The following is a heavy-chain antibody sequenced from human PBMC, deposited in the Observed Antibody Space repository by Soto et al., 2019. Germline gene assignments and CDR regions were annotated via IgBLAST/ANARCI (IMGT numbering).Heavy chain of an antibody. CDR2: INARNGET. CDR3: ARLISGPYSDWFDP. CDR1: SHLFSVYI. Sequence: QVQLVQSGAAGKRPGASARVSCKACSHLFSVYIVTWVRQAPGQGLQWMGWINARNGETHYAQNFQDRVTMTTDTSTNTAYMDLRSLRSDDTAFYYCARLISGPYSDWFDPWVKGTLVTVSS. V-gene: IGHV1-18*04. D-gene: IGHD2-15*01. J-gene: IGHJ5*02.